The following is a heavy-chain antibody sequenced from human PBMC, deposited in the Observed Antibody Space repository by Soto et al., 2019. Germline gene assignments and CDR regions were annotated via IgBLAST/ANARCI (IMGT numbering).Heavy chain of an antibody. CDR1: GGSFSGYY. J-gene: IGHJ4*02. Sequence: SETLSLTCAVYGGSFSGYYWSWIRQPPGKGLEWIGEINHSGSTNYNPSLKSRVTISVDTSKNQFSLKLSSVTAADTAVYYCASRYSSGWYTGYYFDYWGQGTLVTVSS. D-gene: IGHD6-19*01. CDR2: INHSGST. V-gene: IGHV4-34*01. CDR3: ASRYSSGWYTGYYFDY.